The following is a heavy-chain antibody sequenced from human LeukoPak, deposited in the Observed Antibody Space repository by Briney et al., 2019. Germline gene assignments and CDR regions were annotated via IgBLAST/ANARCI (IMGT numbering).Heavy chain of an antibody. CDR1: GFTFSSYS. D-gene: IGHD5-18*01. CDR2: ITSSSDYV. J-gene: IGHJ5*02. V-gene: IGHV3-21*01. CDR3: AREFKSGYGMWA. Sequence: PEGSLRLSCTASGFTFSSYSMNWVRQGPGKGLEWVSSITSSSDYVYYADSVKGRFTISRDNAENSLHLQMNSLRADDTAVYYCAREFKSGYGMWAWGQGTLVTVYS.